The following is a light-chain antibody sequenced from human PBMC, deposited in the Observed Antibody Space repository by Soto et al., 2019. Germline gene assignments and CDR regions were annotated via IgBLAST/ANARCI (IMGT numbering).Light chain of an antibody. CDR3: QSYDSSLSGWV. CDR2: GNN. Sequence: QSVLTQPPSVSGAPGQRVTISCTGSSSNIGAGYAVHWYQQLPGTAPKLLIHGNNNRPSGVPDRFSGSKSGTSASLAITGLQAEDEADYYCQSYDSSLSGWVFGGGTKLTVL. J-gene: IGLJ3*02. CDR1: SSNIGAGYA. V-gene: IGLV1-40*01.